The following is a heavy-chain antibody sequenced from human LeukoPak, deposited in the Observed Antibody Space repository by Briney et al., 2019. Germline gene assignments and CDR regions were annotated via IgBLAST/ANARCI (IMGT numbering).Heavy chain of an antibody. V-gene: IGHV3-21*01. Sequence: GGSLRLSCAASGFTFSTYSMNWVRQAPGKGLEWVSSITSGSNYIHYADSVKGRFIISRENAKNSVYLQMNSLRAEDTGVYYCARVRGSYYDGSGYYWFDSWGQGTLVTVSS. D-gene: IGHD3-22*01. J-gene: IGHJ5*01. CDR1: GFTFSTYS. CDR2: ITSGSNYI. CDR3: ARVRGSYYDGSGYYWFDS.